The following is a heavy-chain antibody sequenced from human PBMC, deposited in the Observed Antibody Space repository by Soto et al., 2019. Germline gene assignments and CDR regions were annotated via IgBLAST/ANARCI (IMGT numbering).Heavy chain of an antibody. CDR1: GGSISSGCYY. D-gene: IGHD3-22*01. CDR3: ARGTHSSGYRSFDY. V-gene: IGHV4-31*03. J-gene: IGHJ4*02. CDR2: IYYSGST. Sequence: PSETLSLTCTVSGGSISSGCYYWSWIRQHPGKGLEWIGYIYYSGSTYYNPSLKSRVTISVDTSKNQFSLKLSSVTAADTAVYYCARGTHSSGYRSFDYWGQGTLVTVSS.